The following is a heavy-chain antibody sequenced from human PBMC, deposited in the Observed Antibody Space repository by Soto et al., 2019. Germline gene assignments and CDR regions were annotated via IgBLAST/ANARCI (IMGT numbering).Heavy chain of an antibody. CDR1: GDSVSSNSAT. J-gene: IGHJ4*02. CDR2: TYYRSKWYS. Sequence: QVQVQQSGPGLVKPSQTLSLTCAISGDSVSSNSATWNWIRQSPSRGLEWLGRTYYRSKWYSDYAGSVKRRITINPDTSTNQFSLQLNSGTPEDTAVYYCARAAYSGSYRGYFDYWGQGTLVTVSS. V-gene: IGHV6-1*01. D-gene: IGHD1-26*01. CDR3: ARAAYSGSYRGYFDY.